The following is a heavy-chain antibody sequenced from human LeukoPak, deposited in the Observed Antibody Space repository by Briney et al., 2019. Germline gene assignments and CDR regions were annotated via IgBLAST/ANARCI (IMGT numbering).Heavy chain of an antibody. J-gene: IGHJ4*02. V-gene: IGHV3-48*04. CDR1: GFTFSSYS. CDR2: ISSSSSTI. CDR3: AKGTVRTFKVTPPYFDY. D-gene: IGHD2-21*02. Sequence: PGGSLRLSCAASGFTFSSYSMNWVRQAPGKGLEWVSYISSSSSTIYYADSVKGRFTISRDNAKNSLYLQMNSLRAEDTAVYCCAKGTVRTFKVTPPYFDYWGQGTLVTVSS.